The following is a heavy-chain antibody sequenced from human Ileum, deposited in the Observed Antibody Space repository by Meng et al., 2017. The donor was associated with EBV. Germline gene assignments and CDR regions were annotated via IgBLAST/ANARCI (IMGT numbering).Heavy chain of an antibody. Sequence: QVQLAQSGPEVMKPSATLSLTFTVSGYSITNYNWWCLLRHPRGKRLGWIGYISYSGSTYYTQSLQSRVTMSADTSKNQFSMNLKSLTAVDTAVYYCARDVLGTSAYYYWGQGTLVTVSS. J-gene: IGHJ4*02. CDR1: GYSITNYNW. CDR2: ISYSGST. D-gene: IGHD2-8*01. V-gene: IGHV4-28*03. CDR3: ARDVLGTSAYYY.